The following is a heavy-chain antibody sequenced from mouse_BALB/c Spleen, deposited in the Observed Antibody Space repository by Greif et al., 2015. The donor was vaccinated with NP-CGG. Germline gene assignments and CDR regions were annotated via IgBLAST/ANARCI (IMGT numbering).Heavy chain of an antibody. CDR1: GFNIKDTY. CDR2: IDPANGNT. CDR3: ARYGNYVYFDV. V-gene: IGHV14-3*02. D-gene: IGHD2-1*01. Sequence: EVKRMESGAELVKPGASVKLSCTASGFNIKDTYMHWVKQRPEQGLEWIGRIDPANGNTKYDPKFQGKATITADTSSNTAYLQLSSLTSEDTAVYYCARYGNYVYFDVWGAGTTVTVSS. J-gene: IGHJ1*01.